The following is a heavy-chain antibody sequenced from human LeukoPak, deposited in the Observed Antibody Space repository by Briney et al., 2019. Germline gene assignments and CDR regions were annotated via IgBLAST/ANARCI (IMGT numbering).Heavy chain of an antibody. CDR3: ANGDDFRSGYYVYSYYGLDV. CDR1: GFTFSSYA. J-gene: IGHJ6*02. D-gene: IGHD3-3*01. Sequence: GGSLRLSCAASGFTFSSYAMSWVRQAPGKGLEWGSAISGGGGSTDYAGPLKGRFTISRDNSKNTLYLQMNSRRAEATSVFSFANGDDFRSGYYVYSYYGLDVWGQGTTATVSS. V-gene: IGHV3-23*01. CDR2: ISGGGGST.